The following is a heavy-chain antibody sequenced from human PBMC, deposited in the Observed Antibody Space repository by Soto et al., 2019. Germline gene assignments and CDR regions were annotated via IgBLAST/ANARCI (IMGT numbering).Heavy chain of an antibody. Sequence: QVQLVQSGAEVKKPGSSVKVSRKASGGTFSSYAISWVRQAPGQGLEWMGGIIPIFGTANYAQKFQGRVTITADESTSTAYMELSSLRSEDTAVYYCASRGDGGYCSGGSCRYAFDIWGQGTMVTVSS. D-gene: IGHD2-15*01. CDR1: GGTFSSYA. CDR2: IIPIFGTA. CDR3: ASRGDGGYCSGGSCRYAFDI. V-gene: IGHV1-69*01. J-gene: IGHJ3*02.